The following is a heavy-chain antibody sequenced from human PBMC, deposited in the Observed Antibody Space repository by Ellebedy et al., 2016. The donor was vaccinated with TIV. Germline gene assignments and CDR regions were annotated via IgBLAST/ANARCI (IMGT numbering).Heavy chain of an antibody. Sequence: GSLRLSCAVSGVSITSHFWTWIRQPAGGGLEWIGRLHPSGTPNYNPSLNSRVIMSRDTSKDQFSLKLSSVTAADTAVYYCARHGPQWFDAFDLWGQGTLVTVSS. J-gene: IGHJ3*01. CDR2: LHPSGTP. V-gene: IGHV4-4*07. CDR1: GVSITSHF. D-gene: IGHD3-22*01. CDR3: ARHGPQWFDAFDL.